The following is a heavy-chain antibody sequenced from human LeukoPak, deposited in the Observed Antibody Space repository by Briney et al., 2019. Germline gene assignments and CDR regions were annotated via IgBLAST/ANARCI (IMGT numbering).Heavy chain of an antibody. CDR2: INPSGGST. Sequence: ASVNVSYKASGYTFTGYYMHWVRQAPGQGLEWMGIINPSGGSTSYAQKFQGRVTMTRDMSTSTVYMELSSLRSEDTAVYYCARGKYYYDSSGYFEYWGQGTLVTVSS. D-gene: IGHD3-22*01. CDR1: GYTFTGYY. J-gene: IGHJ4*02. CDR3: ARGKYYYDSSGYFEY. V-gene: IGHV1-46*01.